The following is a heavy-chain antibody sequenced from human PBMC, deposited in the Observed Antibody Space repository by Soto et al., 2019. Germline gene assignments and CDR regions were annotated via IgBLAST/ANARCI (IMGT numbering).Heavy chain of an antibody. D-gene: IGHD7-27*01. Sequence: EVQLVESGGGQVQPGGSLRLSCAASGFTFSSYSMYWVRQAPDKGLEWVSSISSSSSYIYYADSLKGRFTTSRDNAKNSLYLQINSLRAEDTAVYYCARPLPGYRKRDFDAFDIWGQGTMVPVSS. CDR2: ISSSSSYI. CDR1: GFTFSSYS. V-gene: IGHV3-21*01. J-gene: IGHJ3*02. CDR3: ARPLPGYRKRDFDAFDI.